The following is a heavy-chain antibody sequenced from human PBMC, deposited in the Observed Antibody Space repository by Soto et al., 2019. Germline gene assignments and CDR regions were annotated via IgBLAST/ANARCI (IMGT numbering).Heavy chain of an antibody. V-gene: IGHV3-21*04. CDR3: AREAYCTSSSCYFDF. CDR2: ISSSSSYI. Sequence: GWSQLLSCAAAEFPLISYSMNWVSPDPGKGLEWVSSISSSSSYIYYADPVKGRFTISRDNSKNTLYLQMNSLRAEDTGVYYCAREAYCTSSSCYFDFWGQGIGVNVSA. CDR1: EFPLISYS. D-gene: IGHD2-2*01. J-gene: IGHJ4*02.